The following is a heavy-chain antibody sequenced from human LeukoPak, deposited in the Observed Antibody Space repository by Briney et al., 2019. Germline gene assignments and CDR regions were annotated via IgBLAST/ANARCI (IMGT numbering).Heavy chain of an antibody. D-gene: IGHD4-23*01. J-gene: IGHJ4*02. Sequence: GGSLRLSCAASGFTFSAYWMSWVRQAPGKGLEWVANIKQDGSDKYYVDSVKGRFTISRDNAKNSLYLQMNSLRAGDTAVYYCARETVVGSYFDYWGQGTPVTVSS. CDR1: GFTFSAYW. CDR2: IKQDGSDK. CDR3: ARETVVGSYFDY. V-gene: IGHV3-7*03.